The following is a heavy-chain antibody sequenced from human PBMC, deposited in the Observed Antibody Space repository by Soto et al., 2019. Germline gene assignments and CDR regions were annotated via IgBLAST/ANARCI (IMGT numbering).Heavy chain of an antibody. V-gene: IGHV1-46*01. CDR2: INPSGGST. J-gene: IGHJ4*02. D-gene: IGHD2-15*01. CDR3: ARGHGSAVVVAATDY. Sequence: GASVKVSCKASGYTFTSYYMHWVRQAPGQGLEWMGIINPSGGSTSYAQKFQGRVTMTRDTSTSTVYMELSSLRSEDTAVYYCARGHGSAVVVAATDYWGQGTLVTVSS. CDR1: GYTFTSYY.